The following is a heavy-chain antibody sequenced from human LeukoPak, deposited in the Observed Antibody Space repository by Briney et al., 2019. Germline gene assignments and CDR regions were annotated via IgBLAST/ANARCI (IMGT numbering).Heavy chain of an antibody. Sequence: GGSLRLSCAASGFTFSSYGMHWVRQAPGKGLAWVAVISYDGSNKYYADSVKDRFTISRDNSKNTLYLQMNSLRAEDTAVYYCAKDLAGYSYGYIDYWGQGTLVTVSS. D-gene: IGHD5-18*01. V-gene: IGHV3-30*18. CDR1: GFTFSSYG. CDR2: ISYDGSNK. J-gene: IGHJ4*02. CDR3: AKDLAGYSYGYIDY.